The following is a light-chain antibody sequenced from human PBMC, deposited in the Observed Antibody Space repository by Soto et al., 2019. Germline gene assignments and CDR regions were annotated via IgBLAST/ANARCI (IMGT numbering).Light chain of an antibody. Sequence: QSVPTHPPSASGSPGHSVAISCTGTSSDVGGYNYVSWYQQHPGTAPKLMIYEVNKRPSGVPDRFAGSKSGNTASLTVSGLQAEDEADYYCSSYAGSSNVFGTGTKVTVL. J-gene: IGLJ1*01. CDR2: EVN. CDR3: SSYAGSSNV. V-gene: IGLV2-8*01. CDR1: SSDVGGYNY.